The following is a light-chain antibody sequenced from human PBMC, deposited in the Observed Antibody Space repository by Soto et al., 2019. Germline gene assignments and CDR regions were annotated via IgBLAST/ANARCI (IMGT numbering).Light chain of an antibody. V-gene: IGKV3-15*01. J-gene: IGKJ1*01. CDR2: GAS. CDR1: QSVGSD. Sequence: EIVMTQSPATLSVSPGERATLSCRASQSVGSDLAWYQQKPGQAPRLVIYGASTRATGIPARFSGSGSGTEFTLTISSLQSEDFAVYYCQQYHDWPRTFGQGTKVEIK. CDR3: QQYHDWPRT.